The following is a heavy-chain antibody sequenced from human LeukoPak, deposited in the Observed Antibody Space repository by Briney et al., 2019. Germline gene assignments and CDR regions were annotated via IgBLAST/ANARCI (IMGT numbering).Heavy chain of an antibody. V-gene: IGHV1-69*13. CDR1: GYTLTELS. J-gene: IGHJ6*02. Sequence: SVKVSCKVSGYTLTELSMHWVRQAPGQGLEWMGGIIPIFGTANYAQKFQGRVTITANESTSTAYMELSSLRSEDTAVYYCARESGDRCSSTSCRTYYGMDVWGQGTTVTVSS. CDR2: IIPIFGTA. CDR3: ARESGDRCSSTSCRTYYGMDV. D-gene: IGHD2-2*01.